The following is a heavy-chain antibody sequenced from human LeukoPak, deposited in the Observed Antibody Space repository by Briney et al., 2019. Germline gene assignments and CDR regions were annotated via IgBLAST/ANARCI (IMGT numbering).Heavy chain of an antibody. CDR2: IHTDGRST. CDR1: GFTFSSYW. D-gene: IGHD5-24*01. J-gene: IGHJ5*02. Sequence: GSLRLSCAASGFTFSSYWMHWVRQAPGKGLVWVSRIHTDGRSTSYADSVKGRFTISRDNAKNTLYMQMNSLRAEDTAVYYCARGWNWFDPWGQGTLVTVSS. V-gene: IGHV3-74*01. CDR3: ARGWNWFDP.